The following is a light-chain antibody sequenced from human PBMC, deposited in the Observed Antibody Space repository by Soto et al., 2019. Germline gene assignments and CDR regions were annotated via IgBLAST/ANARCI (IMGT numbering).Light chain of an antibody. CDR3: SSYTSSSTLDVV. J-gene: IGLJ2*01. V-gene: IGLV2-14*01. Sequence: QSALTQPASLSGSPGQSITISCTGTSSDIGGYNYVSWYQQHPGKAPRLMIYEVNYRPSGVSNRFSGSKSGNTASLTISGLQADDEADYYCSSYTSSSTLDVVFGGGTKLTVL. CDR1: SSDIGGYNY. CDR2: EVN.